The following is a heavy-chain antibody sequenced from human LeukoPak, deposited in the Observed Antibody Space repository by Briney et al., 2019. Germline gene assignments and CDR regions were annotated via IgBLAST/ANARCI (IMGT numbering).Heavy chain of an antibody. Sequence: GGSLRLSCAASGFSFSTYAISWVRQAPGKGLEWVSCISTTSSYIFYADSVRGRFTISRDNAKNSLYLQMDSLRAEDTAVYYCARGGIITSYAFEIWGQGTMVTVTS. V-gene: IGHV3-21*01. CDR2: ISTTSSYI. CDR1: GFSFSTYA. J-gene: IGHJ3*02. D-gene: IGHD1-26*01. CDR3: ARGGIITSYAFEI.